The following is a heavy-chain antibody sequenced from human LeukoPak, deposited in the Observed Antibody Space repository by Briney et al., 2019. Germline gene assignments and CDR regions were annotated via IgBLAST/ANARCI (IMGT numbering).Heavy chain of an antibody. Sequence: PGGSLRLSCAASGFPFSSYAMSWVRQAPGKGLEWVSVISDSGGRTYSAASVKGRFTISRDNSKDTLYLQMNSLRAEDTAVYYCAKGTSSSCYSAPNYWGQGTLVTVSS. V-gene: IGHV3-23*01. CDR2: ISDSGGRT. J-gene: IGHJ4*02. CDR3: AKGTSSSCYSAPNY. CDR1: GFPFSSYA. D-gene: IGHD2-15*01.